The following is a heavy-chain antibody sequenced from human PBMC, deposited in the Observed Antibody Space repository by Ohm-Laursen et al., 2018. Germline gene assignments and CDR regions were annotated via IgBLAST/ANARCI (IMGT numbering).Heavy chain of an antibody. D-gene: IGHD7-27*01. CDR2: IYHSGST. CDR3: ASLTGDYYYYGMDV. Sequence: GTLSLTCAVSGYSISSGYYWGWIRQPPGKGLEWIGSIYHSGSTYYNPSLKSRVTISVDTSKNQFSLKLSSVTAADTAVYYCASLTGDYYYYGMDVWGQGTTVTVSS. J-gene: IGHJ6*02. V-gene: IGHV4-38-2*01. CDR1: GYSISSGYY.